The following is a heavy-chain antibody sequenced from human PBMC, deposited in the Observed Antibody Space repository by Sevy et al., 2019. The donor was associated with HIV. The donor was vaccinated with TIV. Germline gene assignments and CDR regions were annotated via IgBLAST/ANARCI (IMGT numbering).Heavy chain of an antibody. CDR3: ARAGIGVAGSLGTYFQH. V-gene: IGHV4-61*01. CDR1: GGSVSSGSYY. J-gene: IGHJ1*01. CDR2: IYYSGST. Sequence: SETLSLTCTVSGGSVSSGSYYWSWIRQPPGKGLEWIGYIYYSGSTNYNPSLKSRVTISVDTSKNQFSLKLSSVTAADTAVYYCARAGIGVAGSLGTYFQHWGQVTLVTVSS. D-gene: IGHD6-19*01.